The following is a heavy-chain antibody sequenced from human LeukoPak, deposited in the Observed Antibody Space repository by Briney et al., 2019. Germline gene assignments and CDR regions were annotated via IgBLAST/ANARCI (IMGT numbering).Heavy chain of an antibody. V-gene: IGHV4-59*01. CDR3: ARDRRSAGSDAFEI. CDR1: GGSISSYY. Sequence: SETLSLTCTVSGGSISSYYGTWIRQPPGKGLEWMGYIYYSGSTTYNPSLKSRVTISVDTSKNQFSLKLTSVTAADAAVYYCARDRRSAGSDAFEIWGQGTMVTVSS. CDR2: IYYSGST. D-gene: IGHD6-13*01. J-gene: IGHJ3*02.